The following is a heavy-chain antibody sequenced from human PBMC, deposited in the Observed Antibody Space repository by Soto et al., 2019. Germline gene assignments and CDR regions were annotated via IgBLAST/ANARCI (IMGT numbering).Heavy chain of an antibody. Sequence: GGSLRLSCAASGFTFSSYSMNWVRQAPGKGLEWVSSISSSSSYIYYADSVKGRFTISRDNAKNSLYLQMNSLRAEDTAVYYCARDKRDYGVSSHAFDIWGQGTMVTVSS. D-gene: IGHD4-17*01. V-gene: IGHV3-21*01. CDR1: GFTFSSYS. J-gene: IGHJ3*02. CDR2: ISSSSSYI. CDR3: ARDKRDYGVSSHAFDI.